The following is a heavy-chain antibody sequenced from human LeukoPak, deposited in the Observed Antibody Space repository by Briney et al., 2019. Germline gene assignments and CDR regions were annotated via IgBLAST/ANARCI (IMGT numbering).Heavy chain of an antibody. CDR1: GFTYSLFW. D-gene: IGHD4-17*01. CDR3: ARGFASGDYGAD. V-gene: IGHV3-7*01. Sequence: GGSLRLSCAASGFTYSLFWMSWVREAPGKGLEWVANIKQDGSEKYYVDSVKGRLTISRDNAERSLYLQMNSLRAEDTAVYYCARGFASGDYGADWGQGTLVTVSS. CDR2: IKQDGSEK. J-gene: IGHJ4*02.